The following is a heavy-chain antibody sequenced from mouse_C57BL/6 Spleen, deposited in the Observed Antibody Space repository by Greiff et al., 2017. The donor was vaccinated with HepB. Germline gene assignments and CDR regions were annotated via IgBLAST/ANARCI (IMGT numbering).Heavy chain of an antibody. Sequence: VHVKQSVAELVRPGASVKLSCTASGFNIKNTYMHWVKQRPEQGLEWIGRIDPANGNTKYAPKFQGKATITADTSSNTAYLQLSSLTSEDTAISYCAHLGTIVASRYFDVWGTGTTVTVSS. D-gene: IGHD1-1*01. J-gene: IGHJ1*03. CDR1: GFNIKNTY. CDR3: AHLGTIVASRYFDV. CDR2: IDPANGNT. V-gene: IGHV14-3*01.